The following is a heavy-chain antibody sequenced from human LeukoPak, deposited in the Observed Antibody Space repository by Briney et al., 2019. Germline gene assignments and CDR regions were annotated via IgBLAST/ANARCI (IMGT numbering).Heavy chain of an antibody. CDR2: IYYSGST. D-gene: IGHD7-27*01. J-gene: IGHJ4*02. Sequence: PSQTLSLTCTASGGSISSYYWSWIRQPPGKGLEWIGYIYYSGSTNYNPSLKSRVTISVDTSKNQFSLKLSSVTAADTAVYYCARQTNWGPDYWGQGTLVTVSS. CDR3: ARQTNWGPDY. V-gene: IGHV4-59*01. CDR1: GGSISSYY.